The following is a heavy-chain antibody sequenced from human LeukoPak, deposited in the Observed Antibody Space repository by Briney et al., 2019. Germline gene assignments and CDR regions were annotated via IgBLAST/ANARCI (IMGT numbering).Heavy chain of an antibody. J-gene: IGHJ3*02. CDR2: IYYSGST. V-gene: IGHV4-59*01. CDR3: ARVVLLTGAFDI. Sequence: SETLSLTCAVYGGSFSSYYWSWIRQPPGKGLEWIGYIYYSGSTNYNPSLKSRVTISVDTSKNQFSLKLSSVTAADTAVYYCARVVLLTGAFDIWGQGTMVTVSS. CDR1: GGSFSSYY. D-gene: IGHD2-21*01.